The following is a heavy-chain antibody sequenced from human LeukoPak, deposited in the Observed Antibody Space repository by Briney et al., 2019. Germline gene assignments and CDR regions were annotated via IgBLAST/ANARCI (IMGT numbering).Heavy chain of an antibody. J-gene: IGHJ5*02. D-gene: IGHD2-2*01. V-gene: IGHV1-46*01. CDR2: INPSGGST. CDR3: ARGMGVLVPAATWFDP. CDR1: GYTFTSYY. Sequence: GASVKVSCKASGYTFTSYYMHWVRQAPGQGLEWMGIINPSGGSTSYAQKFQGRVTMTRDTSISTAYMDLSRLRSDDTAVYYCARGMGVLVPAATWFDPWGQGTLVTVSS.